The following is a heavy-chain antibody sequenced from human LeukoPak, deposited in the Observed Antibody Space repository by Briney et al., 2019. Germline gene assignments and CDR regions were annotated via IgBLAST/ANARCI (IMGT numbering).Heavy chain of an antibody. CDR1: GFTFSVYG. Sequence: TGGSLRLSCAASGFTFSVYGMHWVRQAPGKGLEWVAVIWSDGSNKYFADSVRGRFTISRDNSKNTLYLQMNSLRAEDMALYYCAKDIGSIVGAEGSFQHWGQGTLVTVSS. CDR3: AKDIGSIVGAEGSFQH. D-gene: IGHD1-26*01. J-gene: IGHJ1*01. CDR2: IWSDGSNK. V-gene: IGHV3-30*02.